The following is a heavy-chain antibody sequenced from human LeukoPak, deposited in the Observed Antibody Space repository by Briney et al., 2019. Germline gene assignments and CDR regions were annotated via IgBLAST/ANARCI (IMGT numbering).Heavy chain of an antibody. J-gene: IGHJ4*02. CDR1: GGSISSYY. CDR3: ARSIYNILTGYSPYFDS. CDR2: IYYSGST. D-gene: IGHD3-9*01. Sequence: SETLSLTCTVSGGSISSYYWSWIRQPPGKGLEWIGYIYYSGSTNYNPSLKSRVTISVDTSKNQFSLKLSSVTAADTAVYYCARSIYNILTGYSPYFDSWGQGTLVTVSS. V-gene: IGHV4-59*01.